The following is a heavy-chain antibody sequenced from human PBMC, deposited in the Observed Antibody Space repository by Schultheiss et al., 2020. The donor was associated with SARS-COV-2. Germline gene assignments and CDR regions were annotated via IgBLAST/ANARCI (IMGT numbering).Heavy chain of an antibody. D-gene: IGHD2-2*01. V-gene: IGHV3-23*01. CDR3: TTDHGIVVVPGLYYMDV. CDR2: ISGSGGST. J-gene: IGHJ6*03. Sequence: GGSLRLSCAASGFTFSSYAMSWVRQAPGKGLEWVSAISGSGGSTYYADSVKGRFTISRDNSKNTLYLQMNSLKTEDTAVYYCTTDHGIVVVPGLYYMDVWGKGTTVTVSS. CDR1: GFTFSSYA.